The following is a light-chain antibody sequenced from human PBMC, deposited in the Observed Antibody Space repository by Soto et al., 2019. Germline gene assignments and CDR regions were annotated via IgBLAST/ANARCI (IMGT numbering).Light chain of an antibody. CDR2: AAS. V-gene: IGKV1-39*01. J-gene: IGKJ1*01. Sequence: DIQMTQSPSTLPASVGDRVTITCRASQSISDWLAWYQQQTGTAHKLLIFAASSLKSGVPSRFSGSRSGPDFTLTISSLQPEDFATYYCQQSYSSPPTFGQVTKVDI. CDR3: QQSYSSPPT. CDR1: QSISDW.